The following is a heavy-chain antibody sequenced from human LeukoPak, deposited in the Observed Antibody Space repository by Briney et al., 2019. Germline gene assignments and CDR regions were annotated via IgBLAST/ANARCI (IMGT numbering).Heavy chain of an antibody. Sequence: SETLSLTCAVSGGSISSSNWWSWVRQPPGKGLEWIGVIYHSGSTNYNPSLKSRVTISVDKSKNQFSLKLSSVTAADTAVYYCARWTAEGYYFDYWGQGTLVTVSS. CDR2: IYHSGST. CDR3: ARWTAEGYYFDY. J-gene: IGHJ4*02. D-gene: IGHD2-15*01. V-gene: IGHV4-4*02. CDR1: GGSISSSNW.